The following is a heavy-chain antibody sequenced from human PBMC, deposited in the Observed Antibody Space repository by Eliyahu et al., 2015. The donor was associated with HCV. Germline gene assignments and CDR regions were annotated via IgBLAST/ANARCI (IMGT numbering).Heavy chain of an antibody. V-gene: IGHV3-66*01. CDR2: IYSSDGT. CDR3: ARDAQGPAY. J-gene: IGHJ4*02. CDR1: GFXVSXNY. Sequence: DVQLVESGGDLVQPGGSLRLSCAASGFXVSXNYMSWVRQXXGKGLEWVSVIYSSDGTYYADSVKGRFTISRDSSKNTLYLQMNSLRADDTGVYYCARDAQGPAYWGQGTLVTVSS.